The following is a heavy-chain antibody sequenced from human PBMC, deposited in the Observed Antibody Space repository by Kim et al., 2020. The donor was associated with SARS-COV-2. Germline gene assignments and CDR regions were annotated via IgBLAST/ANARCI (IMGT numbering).Heavy chain of an antibody. V-gene: IGHV3-7*01. Sequence: EKYYVDSVKGRFTISRDNAESLLYLQMNSLRPEDTALYYCARVFGAAFDIWGQGTTVIVSS. CDR3: ARVFGAAFDI. D-gene: IGHD3-10*01. CDR2: EK. J-gene: IGHJ3*02.